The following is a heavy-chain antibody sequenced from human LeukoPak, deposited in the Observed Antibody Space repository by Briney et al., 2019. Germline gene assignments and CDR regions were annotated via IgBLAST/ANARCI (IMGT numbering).Heavy chain of an antibody. J-gene: IGHJ6*03. Sequence: PGGSLRLSCAASGFTFSSCAMSWVRQAPGKGLEWVSAISGSDGSTDYADSAKGRFTISRDNSKNTLYLQMNSLRAEDTAVYYCARVGRLRGAISWNYDRFYYYYYYMDVWGKGTTVTVSS. V-gene: IGHV3-23*01. CDR3: ARVGRLRGAISWNYDRFYYYYYYMDV. CDR2: ISGSDGST. CDR1: GFTFSSCA. D-gene: IGHD1-7*01.